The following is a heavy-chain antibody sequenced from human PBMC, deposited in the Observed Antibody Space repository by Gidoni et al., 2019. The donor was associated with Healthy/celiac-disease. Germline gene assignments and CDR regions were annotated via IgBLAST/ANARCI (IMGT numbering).Heavy chain of an antibody. Sequence: QVQLVQSGAEVKKPGSSVKVSCKASGGTFSSYAISWVRQAPGQGLEWMGGIIPIFGTANYAQKFQGRVTITADESTSTAYMELSSLRSEDTAVYYCARDQPGVEWFGDPKSGMDVWGQGTTVTVSS. D-gene: IGHD3-10*01. V-gene: IGHV1-69*01. CDR1: GGTFSSYA. CDR2: IIPIFGTA. J-gene: IGHJ6*02. CDR3: ARDQPGVEWFGDPKSGMDV.